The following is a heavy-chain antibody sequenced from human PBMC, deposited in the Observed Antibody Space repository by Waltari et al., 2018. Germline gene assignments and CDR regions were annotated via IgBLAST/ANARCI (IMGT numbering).Heavy chain of an antibody. D-gene: IGHD6-19*01. CDR3: ARDLGRAVAGTIGY. J-gene: IGHJ4*02. V-gene: IGHV1-69*05. CDR2: IIAIFGTA. CDR1: GGTFSSYA. Sequence: QVQLVQSGAEVKKPGSSVKVSCKASGGTFSSYAISWVRQAPGQGLEWMGGIIAIFGTANYADKFEGRVTITTDESTSTAYMELSSLRSEDTAVYYCARDLGRAVAGTIGYWGQGTLVTVSS.